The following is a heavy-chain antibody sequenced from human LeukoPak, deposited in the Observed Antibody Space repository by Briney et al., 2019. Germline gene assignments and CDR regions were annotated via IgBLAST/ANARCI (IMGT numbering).Heavy chain of an antibody. Sequence: SETLSLTCTASSGSISSTSYYWGWIRQPPGRGLEWIGGIIYSGNTYYNPSLKSRVTISVDTTKNQFSLKLSSVTAADTAVYYCARFWGQQPIYYYYGMDVWGQGTTVTVSS. CDR2: IIYSGNT. D-gene: IGHD6-13*01. V-gene: IGHV4-39*01. CDR3: ARFWGQQPIYYYYGMDV. CDR1: SGSISSTSYY. J-gene: IGHJ6*02.